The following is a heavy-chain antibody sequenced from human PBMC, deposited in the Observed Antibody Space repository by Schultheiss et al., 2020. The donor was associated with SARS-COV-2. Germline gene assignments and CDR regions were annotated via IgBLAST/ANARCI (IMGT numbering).Heavy chain of an antibody. CDR1: GFTFTSYA. CDR2: ISYDGSNK. Sequence: GGSLRLSCAASGFTFTSYAMSWVRQAPGKGLEWVAVISYDGSNKYYADSVKGRFTISRDNSKNTLYLQMNSLRAEDTAVYYCARERHYDFWSGYGYYYYGMDVWGQGTTVTVSS. D-gene: IGHD3-3*01. J-gene: IGHJ6*02. CDR3: ARERHYDFWSGYGYYYYGMDV. V-gene: IGHV3-30*04.